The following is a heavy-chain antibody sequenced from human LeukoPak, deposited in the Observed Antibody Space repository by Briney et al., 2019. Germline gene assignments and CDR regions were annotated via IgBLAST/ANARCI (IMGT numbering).Heavy chain of an antibody. Sequence: SETLSLTCAVHGESFSAYFWSWIRQVPGKGLEWIGEIDHRGSSNYNPPLKSRATISVDTSKNHFSLSLTSVTAADTAVYYCATRLSTLAAARCLDDWGQGTVVTVSS. CDR2: IDHRGSS. CDR3: ATRLSTLAAARCLDD. V-gene: IGHV4-34*01. CDR1: GESFSAYF. J-gene: IGHJ4*03. D-gene: IGHD6-6*01.